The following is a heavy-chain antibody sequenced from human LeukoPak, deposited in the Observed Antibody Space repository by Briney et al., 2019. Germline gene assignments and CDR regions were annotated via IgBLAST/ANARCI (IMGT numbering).Heavy chain of an antibody. J-gene: IGHJ4*02. CDR1: GASISSYF. D-gene: IGHD3-10*01. CDR3: ARYGSGSYYNSFDY. CDR2: IYYSGST. V-gene: IGHV4-59*01. Sequence: SETLSLTCTVSGASISSYFWSWIRQPPGKGLEWIGYIYYSGSTNYNPSLTSRVTISVDTSKNQFSLKLSSVTAADTAVYYCARYGSGSYYNSFDYWGQGTLVTVSS.